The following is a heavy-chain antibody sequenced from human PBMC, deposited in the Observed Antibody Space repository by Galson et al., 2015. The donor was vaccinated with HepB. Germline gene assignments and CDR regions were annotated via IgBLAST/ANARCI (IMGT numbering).Heavy chain of an antibody. J-gene: IGHJ4*02. CDR3: ARASYYISSPAPFDC. CDR2: ISGDKSYI. V-gene: IGHV3-21*01. CDR1: GFTFSSYS. Sequence: SLRLSCAVSGFTFSSYSMNWVRQAPGKGLEWVSSISGDKSYIYYADSVKGRFAISRDNAKNSLYLQMNSLRAGDTAVYYCARASYYISSPAPFDCWGQGTLVTVSS. D-gene: IGHD6-13*01.